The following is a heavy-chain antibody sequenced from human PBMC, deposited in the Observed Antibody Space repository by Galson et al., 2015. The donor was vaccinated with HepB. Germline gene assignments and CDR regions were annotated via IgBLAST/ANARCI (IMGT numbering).Heavy chain of an antibody. V-gene: IGHV3-30-3*01. Sequence: SLRLSCAASGFTFSSYAMHWVRQAPGKGLEWVAVISYDGSNKYYADSVKGRFTISRDNSKNTLYLQMNSLRAEDTAVYYCARDERGSGGLVGSGGMDVWGQGTTVTVSS. CDR2: ISYDGSNK. D-gene: IGHD3-10*01. CDR1: GFTFSSYA. CDR3: ARDERGSGGLVGSGGMDV. J-gene: IGHJ6*02.